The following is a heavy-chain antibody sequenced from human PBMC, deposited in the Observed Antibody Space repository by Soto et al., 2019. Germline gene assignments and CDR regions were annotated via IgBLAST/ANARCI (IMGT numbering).Heavy chain of an antibody. CDR2: IWYDGSNK. CDR1: GFTFSSYG. D-gene: IGHD3-9*01. CDR3: ARVLGDILTGYYNWAFDI. J-gene: IGHJ3*02. V-gene: IGHV3-33*01. Sequence: GGSLRLSCAASGFTFSSYGMHWVRQAPGKGLEWVAVIWYDGSNKYYADSVKGRFTISRDNSKNTLYLQMNSLRAEDTAVYYCARVLGDILTGYYNWAFDIWGQGTMVTVS.